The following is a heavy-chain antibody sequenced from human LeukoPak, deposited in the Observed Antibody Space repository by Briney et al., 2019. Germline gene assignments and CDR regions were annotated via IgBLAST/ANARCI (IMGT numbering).Heavy chain of an antibody. V-gene: IGHV4-34*01. J-gene: IGHJ4*02. CDR2: INHSGST. Sequence: PSETLSLTCAVYGGSFSGYYWSWIRQPPGKGLEWIGEINHSGSTNYNPSLKSRVTISVDTSKNQFSLKLSSVTAADTAVYYCARGGGCDISYDFDYWGQGTLVTVSS. D-gene: IGHD3-9*01. CDR1: GGSFSGYY. CDR3: ARGGGCDISYDFDY.